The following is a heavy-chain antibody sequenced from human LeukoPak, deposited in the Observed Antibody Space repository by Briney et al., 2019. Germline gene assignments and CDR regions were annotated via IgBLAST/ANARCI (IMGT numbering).Heavy chain of an antibody. V-gene: IGHV3-53*01. CDR2: IYSGGST. D-gene: IGHD2-2*01. CDR3: AKGGLGYCSSTSCYRLAAFDI. J-gene: IGHJ3*02. CDR1: GFTVSSNY. Sequence: PGGSLRLSCAASGFTVSSNYMSWVRQAPGKGLEWVSVIYSGGSTYYADSVKGRFTISRDNSKNTLYLQMNSLRAEDTAVYYCAKGGLGYCSSTSCYRLAAFDIWGQGTMVTVSS.